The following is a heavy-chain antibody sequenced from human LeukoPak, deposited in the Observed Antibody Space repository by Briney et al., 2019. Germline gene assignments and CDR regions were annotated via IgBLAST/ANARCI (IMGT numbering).Heavy chain of an antibody. Sequence: ASVKVSCKASGYTFTNYGMNWVRQAPGQGLEWMGWINTNTGNPTYAQGFTGRFVFSLDTSVNTAYLQISSLKAEDSAVYYCARWPSFGVLDDWGRGTLVSVSS. CDR3: ARWPSFGVLDD. D-gene: IGHD3-3*01. V-gene: IGHV7-4-1*02. J-gene: IGHJ4*02. CDR1: GYTFTNYG. CDR2: INTNTGNP.